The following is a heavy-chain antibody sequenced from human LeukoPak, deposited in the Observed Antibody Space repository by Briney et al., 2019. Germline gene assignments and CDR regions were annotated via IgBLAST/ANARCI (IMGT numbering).Heavy chain of an antibody. CDR2: IHYSGST. J-gene: IGHJ4*02. CDR3: ARGLYRYGRSTFDY. CDR1: RGSISREY. V-gene: IGHV4-59*08. Sequence: NPSETLSLTCTVSRGSISREYWSWVRQPPGKGLEWIGYIHYSGSTSYNPSLKGRVTISVDTSSNQFSLKLGSMTATDTAVYYCARGLYRYGRSTFDYWGQGTLVTVSS. D-gene: IGHD2-2*02.